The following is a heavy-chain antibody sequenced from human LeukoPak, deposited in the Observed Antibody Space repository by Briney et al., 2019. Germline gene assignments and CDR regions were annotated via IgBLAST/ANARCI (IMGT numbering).Heavy chain of an antibody. J-gene: IGHJ4*02. CDR1: GYTFTSYD. CDR3: ARAFEIDYYDSSGYAHPPDY. V-gene: IGHV1-8*01. CDR2: MNPNSGNT. Sequence: ASVKVSCKASGYTFTSYDINWVRQAPGQGLEWMGWMNPNSGNTGYAQKFQSRVTMTRNTSISTAYMELSSLRSEDTAVYYCARAFEIDYYDSSGYAHPPDYWGQGTLVTVSS. D-gene: IGHD3-22*01.